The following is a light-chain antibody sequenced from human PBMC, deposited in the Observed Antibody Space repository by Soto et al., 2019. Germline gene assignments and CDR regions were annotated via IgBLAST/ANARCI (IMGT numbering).Light chain of an antibody. Sequence: EIVMTQSPATLSVSPGETATLSCRASQSVTYNLAWYQQKPGQGPRLLIYGAFTRATGIPARFSGSGSGTEFTLTISCLQSEDVAVYYCQQYKNWPPLTFGGGTKVAIK. CDR2: GAF. CDR3: QQYKNWPPLT. V-gene: IGKV3-15*01. CDR1: QSVTYN. J-gene: IGKJ4*01.